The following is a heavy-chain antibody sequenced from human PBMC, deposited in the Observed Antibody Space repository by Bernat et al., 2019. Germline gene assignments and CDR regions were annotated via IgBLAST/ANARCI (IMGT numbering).Heavy chain of an antibody. Sequence: EVQLVESGGGLVQPGGSLRLSCAASGFTFSSYAMHWVRQAPGKGLEYVSAISSNGGSTYYANAVKGRFTIYRDNFKNTLYLQMGSLRAEDMAVYYCARWGGGVVPAADTSYYYYYGMDVWGQGTTVTVSS. D-gene: IGHD2-2*01. CDR3: ARWGGGVVPAADTSYYYYYGMDV. V-gene: IGHV3-64*01. CDR2: ISSNGGST. CDR1: GFTFSSYA. J-gene: IGHJ6*02.